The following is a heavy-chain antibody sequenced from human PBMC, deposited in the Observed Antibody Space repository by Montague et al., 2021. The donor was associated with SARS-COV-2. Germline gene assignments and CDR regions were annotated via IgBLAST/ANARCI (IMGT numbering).Heavy chain of an antibody. CDR1: GDSISSGDYH. CDR3: GRSPYRTTYLNGMDV. D-gene: IGHD1-14*01. J-gene: IGHJ6*02. V-gene: IGHV4-61*09. Sequence: TLSLTCTVSGDSISSGDYHWSWVRQPAGKGLEWIGYIYTLGSTSYNPSLKSRVTIPMDTSKNQLSLKLSSVTAADTAVYFCGRSPYRTTYLNGMDVWGQGTTVTVSS. CDR2: IYTLGST.